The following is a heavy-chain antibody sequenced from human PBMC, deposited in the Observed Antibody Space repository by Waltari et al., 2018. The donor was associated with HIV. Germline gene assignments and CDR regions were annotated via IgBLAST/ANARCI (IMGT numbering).Heavy chain of an antibody. CDR3: ARSGLSKGLDH. CDR2: IQEDGSET. V-gene: IGHV3-7*01. J-gene: IGHJ4*02. D-gene: IGHD6-25*01. Sequence: EMQLVESGGGLVQPGGSLRVSCTASEFAFSRFWMTWVRQAPGKGLEWVGSIQEDGSETYYMDSVKGRLTVARDNTNNSLHLQMDSLRIEDTAVYHCARSGLSKGLDHWGQGTLVTVSS. CDR1: EFAFSRFW.